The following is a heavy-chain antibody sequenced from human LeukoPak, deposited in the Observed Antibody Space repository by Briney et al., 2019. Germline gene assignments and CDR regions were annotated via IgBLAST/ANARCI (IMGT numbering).Heavy chain of an antibody. V-gene: IGHV3-53*01. Sequence: GGSLRLSCAASGFTVSSNYMSWVRQAPGKGLEWVSVIYSGGSTYYADSVKGRFTISRDNSKNTLYLQMNSLRAEDTAVYYCAGSPTRGYSYGSFDYWGQGTLVTVSS. J-gene: IGHJ4*02. CDR1: GFTVSSNY. CDR3: AGSPTRGYSYGSFDY. D-gene: IGHD5-18*01. CDR2: IYSGGST.